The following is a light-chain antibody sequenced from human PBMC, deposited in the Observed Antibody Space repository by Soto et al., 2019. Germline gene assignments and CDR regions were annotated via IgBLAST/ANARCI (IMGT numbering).Light chain of an antibody. J-gene: IGLJ1*01. V-gene: IGLV1-44*01. CDR2: TNY. CDR1: SSNIGTNP. CDR3: AAWDDSLNGHV. Sequence: QSALTQPPSASGTPGQRVTISCSGSSSNIGTNPVNWYQQLPGTAPKLLIYTNYQRPSGVPDRFSGSKSGTSASLAISGLQSDYEADYYCAAWDDSLNGHVFGTGTKLTVL.